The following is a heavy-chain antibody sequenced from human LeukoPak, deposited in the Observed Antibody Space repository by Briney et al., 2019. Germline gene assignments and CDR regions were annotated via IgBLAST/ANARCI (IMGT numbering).Heavy chain of an antibody. Sequence: GGSLRLSCAASGFTFSSYAMSWVRQAPGKGLEWVSAISGSGGSTYYADSVKGRFTISRDNSKNTLYPQMNSLRAEDTAVYYCAKDPSWSYYYDSQSGMDVWGQGTTVTVSS. CDR2: ISGSGGST. CDR1: GFTFSSYA. CDR3: AKDPSWSYYYDSQSGMDV. V-gene: IGHV3-23*01. J-gene: IGHJ6*02. D-gene: IGHD3-22*01.